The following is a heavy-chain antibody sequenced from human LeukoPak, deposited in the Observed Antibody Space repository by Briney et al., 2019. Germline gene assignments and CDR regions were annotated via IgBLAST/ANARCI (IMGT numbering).Heavy chain of an antibody. CDR1: GGSISSYY. Sequence: SETLSLTCTVSGGSISSYYWSWIRQPPGKGLEWIGYIYHSGSTKYNPSLKSRVTISLDTSQNQFSLKLSSLTAADTAVYYCARGVVAAAGRTFDFWGQGTLVTVSS. V-gene: IGHV4-59*01. D-gene: IGHD6-13*01. J-gene: IGHJ4*02. CDR2: IYHSGST. CDR3: ARGVVAAAGRTFDF.